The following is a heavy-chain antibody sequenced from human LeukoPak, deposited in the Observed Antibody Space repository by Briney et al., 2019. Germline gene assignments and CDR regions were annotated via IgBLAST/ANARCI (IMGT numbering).Heavy chain of an antibody. CDR2: INPNSGGT. V-gene: IGHV1-2*02. D-gene: IGHD6-13*01. J-gene: IGHJ5*02. CDR3: ARVPISIIAAAANNWFDP. CDR1: GYTFTGYY. Sequence: ASVKVSCKASGYTFTGYYMNWVRQAPGQGLEGMGWINPNSGGTNYAQKFQGRVTMTRDTSISTAYMELSRLRSDDTAVYYCARVPISIIAAAANNWFDPWGQGTLVTVSS.